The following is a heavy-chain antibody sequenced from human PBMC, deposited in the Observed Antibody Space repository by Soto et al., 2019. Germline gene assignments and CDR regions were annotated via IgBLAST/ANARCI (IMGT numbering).Heavy chain of an antibody. CDR2: IGTLHDT. J-gene: IGHJ5*02. D-gene: IGHD2-21*02. CDR3: ARSRSNDFSSSPPPRFDP. Sequence: GGSLRLSCVASGFTFKNYDMYWVRQVPGQGLEWVSGIGTLHDTFYSAAVAGRFFVSREKGRDSLYLQMNSLRVGYSGVSFCARSRSNDFSSSPPPRFDPWGRGTLVTVSS. V-gene: IGHV3-13*01. CDR1: GFTFKNYD.